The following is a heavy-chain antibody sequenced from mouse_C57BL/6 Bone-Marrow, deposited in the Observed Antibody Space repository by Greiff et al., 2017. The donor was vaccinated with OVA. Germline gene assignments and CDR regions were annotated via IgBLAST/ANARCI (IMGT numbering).Heavy chain of an antibody. Sequence: EVKLVESGPELVKPGASVKISCKASGYSFTDYNMNWVKQSNGKSLEWIGVINPNYGTTSYNQKFKGKATLTVDQSSSTAYMQLNSLTSEDSAVYYWERRRDTSYYSNFPCAYWGQGTLVTVSA. CDR3: ERRRDTSYYSNFPCAY. D-gene: IGHD2-5*01. V-gene: IGHV1-39*01. J-gene: IGHJ3*01. CDR1: GYSFTDYN. CDR2: INPNYGTT.